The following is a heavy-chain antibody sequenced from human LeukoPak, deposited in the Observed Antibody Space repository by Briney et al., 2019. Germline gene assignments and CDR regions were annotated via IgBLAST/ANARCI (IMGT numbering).Heavy chain of an antibody. V-gene: IGHV3-30-3*01. CDR1: GFTFSSYA. J-gene: IGHJ4*02. Sequence: PGGSLRLSCAASGFTFSSYAMHWVRQAPGKGLEWVAVISYDGSNKYYADSVKGRFTISRDNAKNSLYLQMNSLRAEDTAVYYCARGIRLQRGEDYFDYWGQGTLVTVSS. CDR3: ARGIRLQRGEDYFDY. CDR2: ISYDGSNK. D-gene: IGHD5-24*01.